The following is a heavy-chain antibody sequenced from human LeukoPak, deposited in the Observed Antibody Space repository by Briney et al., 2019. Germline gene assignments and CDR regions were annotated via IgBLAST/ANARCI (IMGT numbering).Heavy chain of an antibody. J-gene: IGHJ5*02. CDR2: IIPIVGTA. CDR1: GGTFSSCA. D-gene: IGHD2-2*01. CDR3: ARALGYCSSTSCSIDWFDP. V-gene: IGHV1-69*05. Sequence: SVKVSCKASGGTFSSCAISWVRQAPGQGLEWMGGIIPIVGTANYAQKFQGRVTITTDESTSTAYMELSSLRSEDTAVYYCARALGYCSSTSCSIDWFDPWGQGTLVTVSS.